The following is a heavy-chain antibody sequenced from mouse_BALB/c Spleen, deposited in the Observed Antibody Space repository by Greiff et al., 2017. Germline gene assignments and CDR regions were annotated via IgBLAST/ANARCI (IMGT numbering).Heavy chain of an antibody. D-gene: IGHD3-3*01. CDR1: GYSITSGYY. CDR3: ARLGYFDY. V-gene: IGHV3-6*02. CDR2: ISYDGSN. Sequence: EVQLKESGPGLVKPSQSLSLTCSVTGYSITSGYYWNWIRQFPGNKLEWMGYISYDGSNNSNPSLKNRISITRDTSKNQFFLKLNSVTTEDTATYYCARLGYFDYWGQGTTLTVSS. J-gene: IGHJ2*01.